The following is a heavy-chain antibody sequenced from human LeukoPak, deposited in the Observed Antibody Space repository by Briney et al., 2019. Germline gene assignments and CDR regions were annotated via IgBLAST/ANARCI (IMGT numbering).Heavy chain of an antibody. J-gene: IGHJ4*02. Sequence: GGSLRLSCAASGFIVSSKYMSWVRQAPGKGLEWVSVIYSGGSTYYAASVEGRFTISRDNSRNTVYLQMNSLRVEDTAVYYCARAGPIDYWGQGTLVTVSS. V-gene: IGHV3-53*01. CDR1: GFIVSSKY. CDR3: ARAGPIDY. CDR2: IYSGGST.